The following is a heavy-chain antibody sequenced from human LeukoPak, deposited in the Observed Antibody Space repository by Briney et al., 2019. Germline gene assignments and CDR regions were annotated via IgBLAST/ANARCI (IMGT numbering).Heavy chain of an antibody. J-gene: IGHJ4*02. CDR3: AREGSYYEIFDY. Sequence: PGGSLRLSCAASGFTFSSYGMHWVRQAPGKGLEWVAVIWYDGSNKYYADSVKGRFTISRDNSKNTLYLQMNSLRAEDTAVYYCAREGSYYEIFDYWGQGTLVTVSS. V-gene: IGHV3-33*01. CDR2: IWYDGSNK. CDR1: GFTFSSYG. D-gene: IGHD1-26*01.